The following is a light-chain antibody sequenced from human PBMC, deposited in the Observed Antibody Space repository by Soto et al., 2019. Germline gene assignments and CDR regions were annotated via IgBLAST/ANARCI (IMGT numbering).Light chain of an antibody. CDR3: QQYNTWYT. CDR2: GAS. J-gene: IGKJ2*01. Sequence: EIVMTQSPATLSVSPGERATLSCRASQSVSRYLAWYQQKPGQAPRPLIYGASTRATGIPARFSGSGSGTEFPLTISNVQSEDFAVYYCQQYNTWYTFGQGTKLEI. V-gene: IGKV3-15*01. CDR1: QSVSRY.